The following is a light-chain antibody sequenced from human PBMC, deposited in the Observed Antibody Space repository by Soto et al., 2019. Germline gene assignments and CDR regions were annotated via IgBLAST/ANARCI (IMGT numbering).Light chain of an antibody. Sequence: EIVLTQSPATLSLSPGERATLSCRASQSVSSFLGWYQQKPGQAPRLLIYHSSNRAPGIPARFSGSGSGTDFTRTISSLEPEDFAVYYCQHRSNWPLTFGPGTKVDIK. CDR2: HSS. CDR1: QSVSSF. J-gene: IGKJ3*01. CDR3: QHRSNWPLT. V-gene: IGKV3-11*01.